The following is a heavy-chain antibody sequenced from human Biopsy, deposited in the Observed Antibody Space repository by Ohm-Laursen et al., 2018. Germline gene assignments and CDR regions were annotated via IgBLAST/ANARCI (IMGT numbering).Heavy chain of an antibody. CDR1: GFSFSDYR. J-gene: IGHJ6*02. D-gene: IGHD4-23*01. CDR3: ARDTRWSPYSMDV. Sequence: GSLRLSCTASGFSFSDYRMRWIRQAPGRGLEWVSYISGGGTIYYGDSMKGRVTISRDNAKNSLYLQMHSLRAEDTAAYYCARDTRWSPYSMDVWGQGTTVTVSS. CDR2: ISGGGTI. V-gene: IGHV3-11*01.